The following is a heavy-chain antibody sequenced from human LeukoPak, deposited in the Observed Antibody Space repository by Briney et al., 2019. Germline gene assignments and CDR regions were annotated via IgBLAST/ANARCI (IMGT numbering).Heavy chain of an antibody. V-gene: IGHV4-30-2*01. CDR2: IYHSGTT. CDR1: GGSFITGPIISGAHY. CDR3: ARENYDILTGRRSRCMDV. D-gene: IGHD3-9*01. Sequence: PSQTLSLTCSVSGGSFITGPIISGAHYWSWIRQAPGKGLEWIGYIYHSGTTYYNPSLKSRITILVDTSKSQFSLKLTSVTAADTAVYYCARENYDILTGRRSRCMDVWGQGTTVTVSS. J-gene: IGHJ6*02.